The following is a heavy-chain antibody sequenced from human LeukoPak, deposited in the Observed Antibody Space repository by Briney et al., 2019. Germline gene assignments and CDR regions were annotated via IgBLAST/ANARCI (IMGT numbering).Heavy chain of an antibody. CDR2: VYDSGTT. D-gene: IGHD2-2*02. V-gene: IGHV4-59*08. J-gene: IGHJ1*01. CDR1: GDSVSSDY. CDR3: AGRGQRYLRD. Sequence: PSETLSLTCTVSGDSVSSDYWSWIRQPPGKRLEWIGYVYDSGTTAYNPPLKSRLTISLDTSKNQFSLTLTSVTAADTAVYYCAGRGQRYLRDWGQGILVTVSS.